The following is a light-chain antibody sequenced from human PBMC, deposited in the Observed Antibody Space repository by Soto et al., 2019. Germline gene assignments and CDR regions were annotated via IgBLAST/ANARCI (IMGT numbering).Light chain of an antibody. CDR3: CSYAGSRNWV. Sequence: QSVLTQPASVSGSPGQSIAISCTGTSSDVGSYNVVSWYQQHPGKAPKIIIYEGIKRPSGVSDRFSGSKSGNTASLTISGLQAEDEADYYCCSYAGSRNWVFGGGTKLTVL. CDR2: EGI. V-gene: IGLV2-23*01. J-gene: IGLJ3*02. CDR1: SSDVGSYNV.